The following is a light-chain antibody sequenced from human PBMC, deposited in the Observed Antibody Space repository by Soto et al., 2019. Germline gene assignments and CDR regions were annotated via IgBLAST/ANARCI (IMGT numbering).Light chain of an antibody. J-gene: IGKJ3*01. CDR3: LQYYTYPRC. Sequence: IRMTQSPSSVSVSIGESVSITCRASQNIGSFLAWYQQKPGKPPNLLIYGASNLKSGVPSRFSGSGSGTDFPLTLRSLQSEDFATYYCLQYYTYPRCFGPGATVDVK. CDR2: GAS. CDR1: QNIGSF. V-gene: IGKV1-8*01.